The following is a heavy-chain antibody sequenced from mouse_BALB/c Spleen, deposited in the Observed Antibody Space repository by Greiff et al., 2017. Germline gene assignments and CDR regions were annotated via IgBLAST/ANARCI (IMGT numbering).Heavy chain of an antibody. CDR2: IRSKSNNYAT. Sequence: EVMLVESGGGLVQPKGSLKLSCAASGFTFNTYAMNWVRQAPGKGLEWVARIRSKSNNYATYYADSVKDRFTISRDDSQSMLYLQMNNLKTEDTAMYYCVRHGYDYWGQGTTLTVSS. CDR1: GFTFNTYA. D-gene: IGHD2-14*01. V-gene: IGHV10-1*02. CDR3: VRHGYDY. J-gene: IGHJ2*01.